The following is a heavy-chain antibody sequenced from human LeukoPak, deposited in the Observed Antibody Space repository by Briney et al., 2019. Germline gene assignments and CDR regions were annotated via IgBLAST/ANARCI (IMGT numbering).Heavy chain of an antibody. D-gene: IGHD2-2*01. J-gene: IGHJ3*02. CDR2: IYSGGST. Sequence: GGSLRLSCAASGFTVSNNYMSWVRQAPGKGLEWVSVIYSGGSTYYADSVKGRFTISRDNSKNTLYLQMNSLRAEDTAVYYCARPQPRPLGAFDIWGKGTMVTVSS. V-gene: IGHV3-66*02. CDR1: GFTVSNNY. CDR3: ARPQPRPLGAFDI.